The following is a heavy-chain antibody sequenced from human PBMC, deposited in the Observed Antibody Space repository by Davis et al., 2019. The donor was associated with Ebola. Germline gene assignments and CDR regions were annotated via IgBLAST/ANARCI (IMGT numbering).Heavy chain of an antibody. D-gene: IGHD3-9*01. CDR3: ARGGRWYDIMTEASLMDV. J-gene: IGHJ6*04. CDR1: GFTFSDYY. Sequence: GESLKISCAASGFTFSDYYMSWIRQAPGKGLEWVSYISSSSSYTNYADSVKGRFTISRDNAKNSVFLQMNSLRGEDAAVYYCARGGRWYDIMTEASLMDVWGKGTTVAVSS. V-gene: IGHV3-11*06. CDR2: ISSSSSYT.